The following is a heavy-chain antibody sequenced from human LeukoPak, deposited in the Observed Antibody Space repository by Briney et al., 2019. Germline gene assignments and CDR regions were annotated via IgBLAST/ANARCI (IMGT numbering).Heavy chain of an antibody. J-gene: IGHJ4*02. Sequence: GASVKVSCKASGYTFTSYDINWVRQATGQGLEWMGWMNPNSGNTGYAQKFQGRVTMTRNTSISTAYMELSSLRSEDTGVYYCARVWARYCSSTSCQAGYWGQGTLVTVSS. CDR1: GYTFTSYD. D-gene: IGHD2-2*01. CDR2: MNPNSGNT. CDR3: ARVWARYCSSTSCQAGY. V-gene: IGHV1-8*01.